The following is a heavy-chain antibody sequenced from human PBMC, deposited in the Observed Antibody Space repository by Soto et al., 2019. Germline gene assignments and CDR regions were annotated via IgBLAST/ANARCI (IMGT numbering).Heavy chain of an antibody. CDR2: IYYSGST. CDR1: GGSISSGGYY. J-gene: IGHJ4*02. Sequence: SSETLSLTCTVSGGSISSGGYYWSWIRQHPGKGLEWIGYIYYSGSTYYNPSLKSRVTISVDTSKNQFSLKLSSVTAADTAVYYCARSPSGGGWYHFDYWGQGTLVTVSS. V-gene: IGHV4-31*03. CDR3: ARSPSGGGWYHFDY. D-gene: IGHD6-19*01.